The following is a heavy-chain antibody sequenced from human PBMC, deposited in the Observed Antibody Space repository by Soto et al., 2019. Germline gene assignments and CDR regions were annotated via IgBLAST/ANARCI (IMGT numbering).Heavy chain of an antibody. Sequence: QLQLQQWGAGLLKPSETLSLTCAVYDGSFSDYFWSWIRQPQGTGLEWIGEINHSGSTNNNPSLMSRVTMTVDTSKKQLSLKLSSVTASDTAVYYCARSHGILDSWGQVTVVSVSS. V-gene: IGHV4-34*01. J-gene: IGHJ3*02. CDR2: INHSGST. CDR3: ARSHGILDS. D-gene: IGHD1-20*01. CDR1: DGSFSDYF.